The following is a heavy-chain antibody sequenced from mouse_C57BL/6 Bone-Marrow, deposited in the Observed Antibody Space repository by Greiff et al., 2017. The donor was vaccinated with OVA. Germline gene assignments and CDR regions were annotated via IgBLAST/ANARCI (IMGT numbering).Heavy chain of an antibody. CDR2: IHPNSGST. Sequence: QVQLQQPGAELVKPGASVKLSCKASGYTFTSYWMHWVKQRPGQGLEWIGMIHPNSGSTNYNEKFKSKATLTVDKSTITAYMQRSSLTSEDSAVYYCARWGCCAMDYWGQGTSVTVSS. J-gene: IGHJ4*01. CDR1: GYTFTSYW. V-gene: IGHV1-64*01. CDR3: ARWGCCAMDY.